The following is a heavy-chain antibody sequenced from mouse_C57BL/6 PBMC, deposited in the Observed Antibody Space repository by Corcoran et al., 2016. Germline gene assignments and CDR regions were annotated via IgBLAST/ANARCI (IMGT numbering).Heavy chain of an antibody. J-gene: IGHJ4*01. CDR1: GYTFTDYY. Sequence: EVQLQQSGPELVKPGASVKISCKASGYTFTDYYMNWVKQSHGKSLEWIGDINPNNGGTSYNQKFKGKATLTVDKSSSTAYMELRSLTSEDSAVYYCARERYGSSLYAMDYWGQGTSVTVSS. D-gene: IGHD1-1*01. V-gene: IGHV1-26*01. CDR2: INPNNGGT. CDR3: ARERYGSSLYAMDY.